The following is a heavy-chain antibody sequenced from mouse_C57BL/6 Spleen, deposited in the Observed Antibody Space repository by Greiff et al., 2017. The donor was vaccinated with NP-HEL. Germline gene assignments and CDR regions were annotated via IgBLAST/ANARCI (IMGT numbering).Heavy chain of an antibody. CDR1: GYSFTGYY. Sequence: EVQLQQSGPELVKPGASVKISCKASGYSFTGYYMNWVKQSPEKSLEWIGEINPSTGGTTYNQKFKAKATLTVDKSSSTAYMQLKSLTSEDSAVYYCARGRYSEGYFDYWGQGTTLTVSS. CDR3: ARGRYSEGYFDY. D-gene: IGHD2-12*01. V-gene: IGHV1-42*01. J-gene: IGHJ2*01. CDR2: INPSTGGT.